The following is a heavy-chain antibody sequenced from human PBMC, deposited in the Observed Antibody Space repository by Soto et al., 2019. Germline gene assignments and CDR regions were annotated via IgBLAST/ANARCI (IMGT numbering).Heavy chain of an antibody. CDR1: GGSISSSSYY. D-gene: IGHD6-13*01. Sequence: PSETLSLTCTVSGGSISSSSYYWGWIRQPPGKGLEWIGSVFYSGSAYYNPSLKSRVTMSVDTSKNQFSLKLSSVTAADTAVYYCARPHVLAAAFKRQEWFDPWGQGTLVTVSS. V-gene: IGHV4-39*01. CDR3: ARPHVLAAAFKRQEWFDP. CDR2: VFYSGSA. J-gene: IGHJ5*02.